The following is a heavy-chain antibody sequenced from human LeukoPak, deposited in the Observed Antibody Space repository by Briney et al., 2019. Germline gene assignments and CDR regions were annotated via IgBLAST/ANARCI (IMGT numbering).Heavy chain of an antibody. CDR3: ARDGYTQPFDY. V-gene: IGHV4-39*07. Sequence: SETLSLTCTASGGSISSSSYYWGWIRQPPGKGLEWIGSIYYSGSTYYNPSLKSRVTISVDTSKDQFSLKLSSVTAADTAVYYCARDGYTQPFDYWGQGTLVTVSS. CDR1: GGSISSSSYY. CDR2: IYYSGST. D-gene: IGHD5-24*01. J-gene: IGHJ4*02.